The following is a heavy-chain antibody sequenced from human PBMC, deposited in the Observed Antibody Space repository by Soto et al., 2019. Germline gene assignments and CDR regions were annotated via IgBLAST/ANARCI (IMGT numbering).Heavy chain of an antibody. V-gene: IGHV5-51*01. D-gene: IGHD1-26*01. CDR3: ARVRVGGSYHLDDAFDI. CDR2: IYPGDSDT. Sequence: GESLKISCKGSGYSFTSYWIGWVRQMPGKGLEWMGIIYPGDSDTRYSPSFQGQVTISADKSISTAYLQWSSLKASDTAMYYCARVRVGGSYHLDDAFDIWGQGTMVTVSS. CDR1: GYSFTSYW. J-gene: IGHJ3*02.